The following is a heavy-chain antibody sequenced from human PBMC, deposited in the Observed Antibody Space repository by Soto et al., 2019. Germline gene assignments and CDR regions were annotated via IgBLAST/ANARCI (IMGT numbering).Heavy chain of an antibody. CDR1: GGSFSGYY. Sequence: QVQLQQWGAGLLKPSETLSLTCAVYGGSFSGYYWSWIRQPPGKGLEWIGEINHSGSTNYNPSLKSRVTISVDTSKIQFSLKLSSVTAADTAVYYCARPRDCSGGSCYSGPQYFQHWGQGTLVTVSS. D-gene: IGHD2-15*01. J-gene: IGHJ1*01. CDR3: ARPRDCSGGSCYSGPQYFQH. V-gene: IGHV4-34*01. CDR2: INHSGST.